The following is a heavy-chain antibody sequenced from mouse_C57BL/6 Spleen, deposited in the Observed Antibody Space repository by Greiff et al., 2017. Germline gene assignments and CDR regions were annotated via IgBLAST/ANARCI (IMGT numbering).Heavy chain of an antibody. CDR2: ICPGSGST. J-gene: IGHJ4*01. D-gene: IGHD2-4*01. Sequence: QVQLQQPGAELVKPGASVKMSCKASGCTFTSYWITWVKQRPGQGLEWIGDICPGSGSTNYNEKFKSKATLTVDTSSSTAYMQLSSLTSEDSAVYYCARGDYDMVYYAMDYWGQGTSVTVSS. CDR3: ARGDYDMVYYAMDY. CDR1: GCTFTSYW. V-gene: IGHV1-55*01.